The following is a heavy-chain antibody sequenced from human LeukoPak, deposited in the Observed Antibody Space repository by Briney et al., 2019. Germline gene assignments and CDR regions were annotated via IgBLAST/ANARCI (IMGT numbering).Heavy chain of an antibody. Sequence: SETLSLTCAVSGYSISSGYYWGWIRQPPGKGLEWMGSIYHSGSTYYNPSLKSRVTISVDTSKNQFSLKLSSVTAADTAVYYSASYEYSSSWVNYFDYWGQGTLVTVSS. D-gene: IGHD6-6*01. CDR1: GYSISSGYY. V-gene: IGHV4-38-2*01. CDR3: ASYEYSSSWVNYFDY. J-gene: IGHJ4*02. CDR2: IYHSGST.